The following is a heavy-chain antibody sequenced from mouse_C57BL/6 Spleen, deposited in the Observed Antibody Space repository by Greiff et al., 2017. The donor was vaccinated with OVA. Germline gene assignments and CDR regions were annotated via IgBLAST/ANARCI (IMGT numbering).Heavy chain of an antibody. CDR2: IFPGSGST. V-gene: IGHV1-75*01. D-gene: IGHD1-1*01. CDR1: GYAFSSYW. CDR3: ARDYYYGSRWYFDV. Sequence: VQLQQSGAELVKPGASVKISCKASGYAFSSYWMNWVKQRPGQGLEWIGWIFPGSGSTYYNEKFKGKATLTVDKSSSTAYMLLSSLTSEDSAVYFCARDYYYGSRWYFDVWGTGTTVTVSS. J-gene: IGHJ1*03.